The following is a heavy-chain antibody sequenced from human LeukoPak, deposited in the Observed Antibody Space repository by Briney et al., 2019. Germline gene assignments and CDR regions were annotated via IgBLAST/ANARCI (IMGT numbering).Heavy chain of an antibody. V-gene: IGHV1-18*01. CDR2: ISAYNGNT. D-gene: IGHD3-3*01. CDR1: GYTFTSYG. J-gene: IGHJ5*02. CDR3: ARPSLWSGYHDNWFDP. Sequence: ASVKVSCKASGYTFTSYGISWVRQAPGQGLEWMGWISAYNGNTNYAQKLQGRVTMTTDTSASTAYMELRSLRSDDPAVYYCARPSLWSGYHDNWFDPWGQGTLVTVSS.